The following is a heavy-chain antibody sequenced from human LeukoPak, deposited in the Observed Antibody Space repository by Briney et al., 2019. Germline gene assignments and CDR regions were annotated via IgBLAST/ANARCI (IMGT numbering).Heavy chain of an antibody. CDR2: IYYSGST. J-gene: IGHJ3*02. V-gene: IGHV4-59*12. D-gene: IGHD3-22*01. CDR3: ARRVGVILTYYYDSSGSQGAFDI. CDR1: GGSISSYY. Sequence: SETLSLTCTVSGGSISSYYWSWIRQPPGKGLEWIGYIYYSGSTNYNPSLKSRVTISVDTSKNQFSLKLSSVTAADTAVYYCARRVGVILTYYYDSSGSQGAFDIWGQGTMVTVSS.